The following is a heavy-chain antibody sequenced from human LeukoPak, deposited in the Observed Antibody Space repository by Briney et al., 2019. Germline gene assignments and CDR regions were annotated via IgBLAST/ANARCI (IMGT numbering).Heavy chain of an antibody. J-gene: IGHJ5*02. V-gene: IGHV1-46*01. CDR3: AREVTAGTLYNWFDP. Sequence: GASVKVSCKASGYTFTSYYMHWVRQAPGQGLEWMGIINPSGGSTSYAQKFRGRVTMTRDTSTSTVYMELRSLRSDDTAVYYCAREVTAGTLYNWFDPWGQGTLVTVSS. CDR1: GYTFTSYY. CDR2: INPSGGST. D-gene: IGHD6-13*01.